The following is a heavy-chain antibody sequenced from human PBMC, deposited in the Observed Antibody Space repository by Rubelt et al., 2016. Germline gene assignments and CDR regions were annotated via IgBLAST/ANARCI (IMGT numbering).Heavy chain of an antibody. J-gene: IGHJ4*02. V-gene: IGHV1-46*01. CDR2: INPSGGST. Sequence: QVQLVQSGAEVKKPGASVKVSCKASGYTFTSYYMHWVRQAPGQGLEWMGIINPSGGSTSYAQKCQGRVTMTRDKSTSTVYMELSSLRSEDTAVYYCARTKTVEMATIPLAYWGQGTLVTVSS. D-gene: IGHD5-24*01. CDR3: ARTKTVEMATIPLAY. CDR1: GYTFTSYY.